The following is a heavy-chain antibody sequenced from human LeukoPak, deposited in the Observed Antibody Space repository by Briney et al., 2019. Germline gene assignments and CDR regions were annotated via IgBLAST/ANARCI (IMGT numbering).Heavy chain of an antibody. CDR3: ARTFDDSSGYYRGAFDI. CDR2: INPNSGGT. J-gene: IGHJ3*02. Sequence: ASVKVSCKASGYTFTSYYMHWVRQAPGQGLEWMGWINPNSGGTNYAQKFQGRVTMTRDTSISTAYMELSSLRSEDTAVYYCARTFDDSSGYYRGAFDIWGQGTMVTVSS. D-gene: IGHD3-22*01. V-gene: IGHV1-2*02. CDR1: GYTFTSYY.